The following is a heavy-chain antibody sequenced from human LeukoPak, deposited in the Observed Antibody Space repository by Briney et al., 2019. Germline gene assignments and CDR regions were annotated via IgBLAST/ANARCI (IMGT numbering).Heavy chain of an antibody. D-gene: IGHD6-13*01. CDR1: GYTFTSYG. CDR3: ARVPGKQQLGNWFDP. Sequence: ASVNVSCKASGYTFTSYGISWVRQAPGQGLEWMGWISAYNGNTNYAQKLQGRVTMTTDTSTSTAYMELRSLRSDDTAVYYCARVPGKQQLGNWFDPWGQGTLVTVSS. J-gene: IGHJ5*02. V-gene: IGHV1-18*01. CDR2: ISAYNGNT.